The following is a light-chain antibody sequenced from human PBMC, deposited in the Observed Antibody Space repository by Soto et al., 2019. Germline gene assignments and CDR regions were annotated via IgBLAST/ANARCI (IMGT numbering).Light chain of an antibody. Sequence: DIQMTQSPSTLSASVGDRVSITCRASQSISTWLAWYQQKPGKAPKLLIYKASSLEGGVPSRFSGSGSGPEFTLTISSLQPDDFATYYCQQYNSYPWTSGQGTKVDIK. V-gene: IGKV1-5*03. CDR3: QQYNSYPWT. J-gene: IGKJ1*01. CDR2: KAS. CDR1: QSISTW.